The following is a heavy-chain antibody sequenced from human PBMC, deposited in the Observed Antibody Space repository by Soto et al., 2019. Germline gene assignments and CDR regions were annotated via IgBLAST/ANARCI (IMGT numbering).Heavy chain of an antibody. Sequence: ASVKVSCKASGYTFTGCYMHWVRQAPGQGLEWMGWINPNSGGTNYAQKFQGWVTMTRDTSISTAYMELSRLRSDDTAVYYCARADYALDYYYMDVWGKGTTVTVSS. CDR3: ARADYALDYYYMDV. D-gene: IGHD4-17*01. J-gene: IGHJ6*03. CDR2: INPNSGGT. CDR1: GYTFTGCY. V-gene: IGHV1-2*04.